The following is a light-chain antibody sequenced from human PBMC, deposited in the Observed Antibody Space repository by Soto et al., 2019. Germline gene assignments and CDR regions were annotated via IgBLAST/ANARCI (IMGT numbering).Light chain of an antibody. Sequence: DTMLTQSPGTLALSPGEGATLSCRASQSLSGRYLAWYQQKPGQAPRLLIYGASTRATGIPDRFSGGGSGTDFTLTISRLEPEDFAVYYCQHYGSSPTTFGQGTKVDIK. CDR2: GAS. CDR1: QSLSGRY. V-gene: IGKV3-20*01. CDR3: QHYGSSPTT. J-gene: IGKJ1*01.